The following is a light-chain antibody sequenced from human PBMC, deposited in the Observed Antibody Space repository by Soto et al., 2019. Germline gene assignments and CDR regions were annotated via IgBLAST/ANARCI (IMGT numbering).Light chain of an antibody. CDR1: PSISTW. CDR2: KAS. CDR3: QDYNSWT. V-gene: IGKV1-5*03. J-gene: IGKJ1*01. Sequence: DIQMTQSPSTLSASVGDRVTITCRASPSISTWLSWYQQKPGKAPKVLIYKASNLQSGVSSRFSGSGSGTEFTLTISSLQPDDFATYYCQDYNSWTFGQGTKVEI.